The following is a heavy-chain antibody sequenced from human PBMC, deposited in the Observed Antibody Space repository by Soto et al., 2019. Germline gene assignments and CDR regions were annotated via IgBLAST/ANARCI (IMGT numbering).Heavy chain of an antibody. V-gene: IGHV4-59*01. CDR3: ASMIGDPVLSFDS. Sequence: QVQLQESGPGLVKPSETLSLTCTVSGGSISSYYWSWIRQPPGKGLEWIGFIFYSGSTSYNPSLKSRVTISIHTSEYQFSLKLNSVPAADPAVYYCASMIGDPVLSFDSWGQGTLVAVSS. CDR1: GGSISSYY. D-gene: IGHD3-10*02. J-gene: IGHJ5*01. CDR2: IFYSGST.